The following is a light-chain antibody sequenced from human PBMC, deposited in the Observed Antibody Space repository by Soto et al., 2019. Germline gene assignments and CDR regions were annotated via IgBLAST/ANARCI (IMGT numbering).Light chain of an antibody. Sequence: QSALTQPRSVSGSPGQSVTISCTGTSSDVGTYNYVSWYQQHPGKAPKVMIYDVSERPSGVPDRFSGSKSGNTASLTISGLQAEYEADYYCCSYAGSPRYVFGTGTKLTVL. J-gene: IGLJ1*01. CDR1: SSDVGTYNY. V-gene: IGLV2-11*01. CDR2: DVS. CDR3: CSYAGSPRYV.